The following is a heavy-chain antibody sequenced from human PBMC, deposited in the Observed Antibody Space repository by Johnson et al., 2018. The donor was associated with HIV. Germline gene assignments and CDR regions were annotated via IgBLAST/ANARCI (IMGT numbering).Heavy chain of an antibody. CDR1: GFTFSSYA. CDR3: AIPYFFDSGNYR. Sequence: VQLVESVGGLVQPGGSLRLSCAASGFTFSSYAMSWVRQAPGEGLEYVSAISRDGVNTFYADSVKDRFTIFRDNSKNTLYLQMGSLRPEDMGIYYCAIPYFFDSGNYRWGQGTVVTVSS. CDR2: ISRDGVNT. J-gene: IGHJ3*01. D-gene: IGHD4-23*01. V-gene: IGHV3-64*07.